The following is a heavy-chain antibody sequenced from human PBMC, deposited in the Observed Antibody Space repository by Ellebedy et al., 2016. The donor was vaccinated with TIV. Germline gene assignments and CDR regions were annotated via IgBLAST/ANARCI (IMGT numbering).Heavy chain of an antibody. CDR2: IRSKAYRGTT. D-gene: IGHD6-19*01. CDR3: ARDPGIAVAGLPNYFDY. V-gene: IGHV3-49*03. Sequence: GESLKISCTASGFTFGDYALSWFRQAPGKGLECVGFIRSKAYRGTTEYAASLKGRFTISRDDSKSIAYLQMNSLKTEDTAVYYCARDPGIAVAGLPNYFDYWGQGALVTVSS. J-gene: IGHJ4*02. CDR1: GFTFGDYA.